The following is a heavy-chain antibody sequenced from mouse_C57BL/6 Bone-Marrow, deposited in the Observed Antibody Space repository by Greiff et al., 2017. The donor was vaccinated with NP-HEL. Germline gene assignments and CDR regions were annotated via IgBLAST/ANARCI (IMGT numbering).Heavy chain of an antibody. Sequence: DVMLVESGGGLVQPGGSLKLSCAASGFTFSDYYMYWVRQTPEKRLEWVAYISNGGGSTYYPDTVKGRFTISRDNAKNTLYLQMSRLKSEDTAMYYCARHYDYDEAMDDWGQGTSVTVSS. V-gene: IGHV5-12*01. D-gene: IGHD2-4*01. CDR3: ARHYDYDEAMDD. CDR1: GFTFSDYY. CDR2: ISNGGGST. J-gene: IGHJ4*01.